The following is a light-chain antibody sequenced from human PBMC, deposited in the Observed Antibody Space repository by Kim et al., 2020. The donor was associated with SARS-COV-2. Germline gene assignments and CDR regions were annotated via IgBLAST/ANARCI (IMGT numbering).Light chain of an antibody. J-gene: IGLJ3*02. CDR2: YNSDSDK. Sequence: QPVLTQPSSLSASPGASASLTCILRSGINVGPYMYWYQQKPVSPPQYLLRYNSDSDKQQGSGVPSRFSGSKDASANAGILLISGLQSDDEADYYCMIWHGSAWVFGGGTQLTVL. CDR3: MIWHGSAWV. CDR1: SGINVGPYM. V-gene: IGLV5-45*03.